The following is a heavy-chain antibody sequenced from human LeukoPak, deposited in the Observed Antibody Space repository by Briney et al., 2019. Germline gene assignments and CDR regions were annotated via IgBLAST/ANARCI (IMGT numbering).Heavy chain of an antibody. V-gene: IGHV4-34*01. D-gene: IGHD3-22*01. CDR3: ARDTSPYSEYYYDSSGYPFDY. J-gene: IGHJ4*02. CDR1: GGSFSGYY. CDR2: INHSGST. Sequence: SETLPLTCAVYGGSFSGYYWSWIRQPPGKGLEWIGEINHSGSTNYNPSLKSRVTISVDTSKNQFSLKLSSVTAADTAVYYCARDTSPYSEYYYDSSGYPFDYWGQGTLVTVSS.